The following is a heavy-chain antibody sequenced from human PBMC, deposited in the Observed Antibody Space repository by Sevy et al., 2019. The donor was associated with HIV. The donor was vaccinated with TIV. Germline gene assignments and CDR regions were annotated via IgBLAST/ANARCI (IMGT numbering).Heavy chain of an antibody. J-gene: IGHJ4*02. CDR3: ARSVGTGNYFDY. Sequence: SETLSLTCTVSGGSMTSYYWNWIRQPPGKGLEWIGYIYYSGSTNYNPSLKSQVTMSVDTSKYRFSLTLISVTAADTAVYHCARSVGTGNYFDYWGQGALVTVSS. CDR1: GGSMTSYY. V-gene: IGHV4-59*13. CDR2: IYYSGST. D-gene: IGHD2-21*02.